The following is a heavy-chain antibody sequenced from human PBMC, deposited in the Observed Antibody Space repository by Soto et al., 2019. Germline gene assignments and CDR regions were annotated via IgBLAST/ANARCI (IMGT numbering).Heavy chain of an antibody. Sequence: QVTLKESGPVLVKPTETLTLTCTVSGFSLSNVRMGVSWIRQPPGKALEWLAYIFSNDEKTYNRSLRSRLAISKDTSKSQVVLTMTNMDPVDTGTYYGARIHRGNWFDPWGQGTLVTVSS. J-gene: IGHJ5*02. V-gene: IGHV2-26*01. CDR1: GFSLSNVRMG. CDR2: IFSNDEK. CDR3: ARIHRGNWFDP. D-gene: IGHD3-10*01.